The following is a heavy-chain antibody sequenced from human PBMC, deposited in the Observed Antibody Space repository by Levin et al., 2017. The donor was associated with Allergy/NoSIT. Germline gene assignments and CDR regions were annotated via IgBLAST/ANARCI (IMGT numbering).Heavy chain of an antibody. J-gene: IGHJ4*02. CDR1: GFTFRSYS. D-gene: IGHD3-22*01. CDR3: ARGITMIVF. Sequence: LSLTCAASGFTFRSYSMNWVRQAPGKGLEWVSYISSSSSTIYYADSVKGRFTISRDNAKNSLYLQMNSLRAEDTAVYYCARGITMIVFWGQGTLVTVSS. V-gene: IGHV3-48*01. CDR2: ISSSSSTI.